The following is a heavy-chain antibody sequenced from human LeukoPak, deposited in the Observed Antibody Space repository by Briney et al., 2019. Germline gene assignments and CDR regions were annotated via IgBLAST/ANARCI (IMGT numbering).Heavy chain of an antibody. CDR3: AKVGGTDYDFWSGYYTRLDY. Sequence: GGSLRLSCAASGFTFSSYAMSWVRRAPGKGLEWVSAISGSGGSTYYADSVKGRFTISRDNSKNTLYLQMNSLRAEDTAVYYCAKVGGTDYDFWSGYYTRLDYWGQGTLVTVSS. V-gene: IGHV3-23*01. CDR1: GFTFSSYA. J-gene: IGHJ4*02. D-gene: IGHD3-3*01. CDR2: ISGSGGST.